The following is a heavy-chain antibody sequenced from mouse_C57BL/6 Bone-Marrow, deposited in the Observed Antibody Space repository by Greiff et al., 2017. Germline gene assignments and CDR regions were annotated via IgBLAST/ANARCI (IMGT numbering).Heavy chain of an antibody. Sequence: EVQLVESGGDLVKPGGSLKLSCAASGFTFSSYGLSWVRQTPDKRLEWVATISSGGSYTYYPDSVKGRFTISRDNAKNTLYLQMSSLKSEDTAMYCCARHYDGYCPFAYWGQGTLVTVSA. CDR2: ISSGGSYT. V-gene: IGHV5-6*01. J-gene: IGHJ3*01. CDR3: ARHYDGYCPFAY. CDR1: GFTFSSYG. D-gene: IGHD2-3*01.